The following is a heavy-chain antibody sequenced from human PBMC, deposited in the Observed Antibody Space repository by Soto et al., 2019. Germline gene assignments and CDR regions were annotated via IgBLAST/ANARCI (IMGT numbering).Heavy chain of an antibody. V-gene: IGHV3-53*01. CDR2: IYSGGYT. CDR1: GFTVSNNY. J-gene: IGHJ4*02. D-gene: IGHD3-10*01. Sequence: EVQLVESGGGLIQPGGSLRLSCAVSGFTVSNNYMSWVRQAPGKGLEGVSVIYSGGYTAYGDSVKGRFTISRDNSKNTQYLKINRRGAAGAAFFCCGRAPGGGGYWGQGTLVTVSS. CDR3: GRAPGGGGY.